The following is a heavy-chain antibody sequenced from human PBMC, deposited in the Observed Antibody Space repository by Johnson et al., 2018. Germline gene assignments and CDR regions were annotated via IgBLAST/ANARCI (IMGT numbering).Heavy chain of an antibody. D-gene: IGHD3-10*01. Sequence: VQLVQSGGGLVQPGRSLRLSCAASGFTFDDYAMHWVRQAPGKGLEWVSGISWNSGSIGYADSVKGRFTISRDNAKNSLYLQMNRLRAEDTALYYCAKEGWFGGNYYDYYMDVWGKGTTVTVSS. J-gene: IGHJ6*03. CDR3: AKEGWFGGNYYDYYMDV. CDR1: GFTFDDYA. V-gene: IGHV3-9*01. CDR2: ISWNSGSI.